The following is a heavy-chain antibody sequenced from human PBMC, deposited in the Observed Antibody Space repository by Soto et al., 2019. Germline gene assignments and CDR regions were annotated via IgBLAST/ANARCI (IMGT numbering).Heavy chain of an antibody. J-gene: IGHJ4*02. D-gene: IGHD3-10*01. V-gene: IGHV4-59*01. CDR3: ARDPGFGEFSFDY. CDR2: IYYSGST. CDR1: GGSISSYY. Sequence: SETLSLTCTVSGGSISSYYWSWIRQPPGKGLEWIGYIYYSGSTNYNPSLKSRVTISVDTSKNQFSLKLSSVTAADTAVYYCARDPGFGEFSFDYWGQGTLVTVSS.